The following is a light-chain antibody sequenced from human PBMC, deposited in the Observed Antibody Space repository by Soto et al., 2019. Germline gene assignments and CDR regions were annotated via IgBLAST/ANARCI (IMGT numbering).Light chain of an antibody. V-gene: IGLV1-44*01. CDR2: SND. CDR3: AAWDDSLDAAV. J-gene: IGLJ7*01. Sequence: QSVLSQPPSASGTPGQRVTISCSGSSSNIGSNPVTWYQQFPGTAPRLLIYSNDQRPSGVPDRFSGSKSGTSASLAIGLQSEDEADYYCAAWDDSLDAAVFGGGTQLTVL. CDR1: SSNIGSNP.